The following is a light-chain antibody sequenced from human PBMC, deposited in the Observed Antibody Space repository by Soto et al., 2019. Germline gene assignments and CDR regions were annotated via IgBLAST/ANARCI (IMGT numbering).Light chain of an antibody. CDR3: QQYEDWPRT. J-gene: IGKJ1*01. CDR2: GTS. V-gene: IGKV3-20*01. CDR1: RSVRSRY. Sequence: EIVFTQSPGTLSLSPGERATLYCRVSRSVRSRYLAWYQQKLGQAPRLLLYGTSSRATGVPDRFSGSGSGTEFTLNISSLESDDFAVYYCQQYEDWPRTFGQGTKVDIK.